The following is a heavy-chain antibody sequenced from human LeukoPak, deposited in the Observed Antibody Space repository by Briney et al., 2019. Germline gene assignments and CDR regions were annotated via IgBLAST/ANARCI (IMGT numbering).Heavy chain of an antibody. CDR1: GGSISSGGYY. CDR3: ARICGGDCYFRDDY. J-gene: IGHJ4*02. D-gene: IGHD2-21*01. CDR2: IYHSGST. Sequence: PSQTLSLTCTVSGGSISSGGYYWSWIRQPPGKGLEWIGYIYHSGSTYYNPSLKSRVTISVDRSKNRFSLKLSSVTAADTAVYYCARICGGDCYFRDDYWGQGTLSPSPQ. V-gene: IGHV4-30-2*01.